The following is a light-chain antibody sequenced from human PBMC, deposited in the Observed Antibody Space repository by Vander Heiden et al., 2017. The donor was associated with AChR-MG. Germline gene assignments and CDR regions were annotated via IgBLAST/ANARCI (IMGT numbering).Light chain of an antibody. CDR1: QSVLYRSNNKNY. V-gene: IGKV4-1*01. J-gene: IGKJ4*01. Sequence: DIVMTQSPASLAVSLGERATINCKSSQSVLYRSNNKNYLAWYQQKPGQPPKLLIYWSSTRESGVPDRISGSGSGADFTLTISRLQAEDVADYYCQQYYGTPFTFGGGTKVEIK. CDR3: QQYYGTPFT. CDR2: WSS.